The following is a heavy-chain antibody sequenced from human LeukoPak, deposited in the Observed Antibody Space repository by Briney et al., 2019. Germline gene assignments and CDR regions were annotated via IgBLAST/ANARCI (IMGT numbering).Heavy chain of an antibody. Sequence: GASVTVSCKASGYTFTTLYMHWVRQAPGQGLEWMGIINPSGGSTSYAQKFQGRVSMTRDMSTSTVYMELSSLRSEDTAVYYCARGGIVPTGILSGDWQKYDPYDIWGQGTMVTVSS. CDR1: GYTFTTLY. D-gene: IGHD2-2*01. CDR3: ARGGIVPTGILSGDWQKYDPYDI. V-gene: IGHV1-46*01. CDR2: INPSGGST. J-gene: IGHJ3*02.